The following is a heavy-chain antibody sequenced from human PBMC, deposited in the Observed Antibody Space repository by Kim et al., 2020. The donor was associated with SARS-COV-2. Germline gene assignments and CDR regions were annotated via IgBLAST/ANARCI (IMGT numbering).Heavy chain of an antibody. CDR3: ARDTRIIAAAGTSWFDP. V-gene: IGHV1-69*13. J-gene: IGHJ5*02. D-gene: IGHD6-13*01. Sequence: SVKVSCKASGGTFSSYAISWVRQAPGQGLEWMGGIIPIFGTANYAQKFQGRVTITADESTSTAYMELSSLRSEDTAVYYCARDTRIIAAAGTSWFDPWGQGTLVTVSS. CDR1: GGTFSSYA. CDR2: IIPIFGTA.